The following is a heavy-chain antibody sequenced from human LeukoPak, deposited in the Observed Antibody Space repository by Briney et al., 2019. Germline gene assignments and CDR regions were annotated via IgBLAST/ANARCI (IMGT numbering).Heavy chain of an antibody. Sequence: SETLSLTCAVYGGSFSGYYWSWIRQPPGKGLEWIGEINHSGSTNYNPSLKSRVTISVDTSKNQFSLKLSSVAAADTAVYYCARGRIQLWSLWGQGTLVTVSS. D-gene: IGHD5-18*01. V-gene: IGHV4-34*01. CDR3: ARGRIQLWSL. J-gene: IGHJ4*02. CDR1: GGSFSGYY. CDR2: INHSGST.